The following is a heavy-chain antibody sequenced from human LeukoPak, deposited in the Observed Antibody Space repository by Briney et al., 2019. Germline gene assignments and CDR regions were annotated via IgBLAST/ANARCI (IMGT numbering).Heavy chain of an antibody. Sequence: GGSLRLSCAASGFTFSSYAMSWVGQAPGKGLEWVSAISGSGGSTHYADSVKGRFTISRDNSKNTLYLQMNSLRAEDTAVYHCAKGSYYGSGSIGYYFDYWGQGTLVTVSS. D-gene: IGHD3-10*01. CDR3: AKGSYYGSGSIGYYFDY. CDR1: GFTFSSYA. V-gene: IGHV3-23*01. J-gene: IGHJ4*02. CDR2: ISGSGGST.